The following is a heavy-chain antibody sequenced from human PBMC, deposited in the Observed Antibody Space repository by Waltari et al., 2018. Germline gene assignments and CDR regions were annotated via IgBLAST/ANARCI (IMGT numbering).Heavy chain of an antibody. Sequence: EVQLVESGGGLVKPGGSLRLSCAASGFPFSTAWMIWVRQAPGKGLEWVGRIKSKTDGGTTDYAAPVKGRFTISRDDSKNTLYLQMNSLKTEDTAVYYCTTTSFVEQQLVLGWDYWGQGTLVTVSS. CDR2: IKSKTDGGTT. V-gene: IGHV3-15*01. CDR3: TTTSFVEQQLVLGWDY. J-gene: IGHJ4*02. D-gene: IGHD6-13*01. CDR1: GFPFSTAW.